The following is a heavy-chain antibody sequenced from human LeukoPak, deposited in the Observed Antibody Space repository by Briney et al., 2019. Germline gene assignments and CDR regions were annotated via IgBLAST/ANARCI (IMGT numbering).Heavy chain of an antibody. CDR3: ARDGYSSSPEDYYYYGMDV. CDR1: GYTFTGYY. CDR2: INPNSGGT. Sequence: ASVKVSCKASGYTFTGYYMHWVRQAPGQGLEWMGWINPNSGGTNYAQKFQGWVTMTRDTSISTAYMELGRLRSDDTAVYYCARDGYSSSPEDYYYYGMDVWGQGTTVTVSS. J-gene: IGHJ6*02. D-gene: IGHD6-6*01. V-gene: IGHV1-2*04.